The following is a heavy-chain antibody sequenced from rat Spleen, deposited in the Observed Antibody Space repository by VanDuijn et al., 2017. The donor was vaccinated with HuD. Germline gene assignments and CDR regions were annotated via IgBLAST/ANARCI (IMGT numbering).Heavy chain of an antibody. CDR1: GFSLTSYS. V-gene: IGHV2-41*01. CDR3: AKVTYYGYYYFDY. CDR2: ILNTGGT. Sequence: QVQLKESGPGLVQPSQTLSLTCTVAGFSLTSYSVHWVRQPPGKGLEWMGVILNTGGTHYNSALKSRFTISRNNAKSTLYLQMESLRSEDTATYYCAKVTYYGYYYFDYWGQGVMVTVSS. J-gene: IGHJ2*01. D-gene: IGHD1-9*01.